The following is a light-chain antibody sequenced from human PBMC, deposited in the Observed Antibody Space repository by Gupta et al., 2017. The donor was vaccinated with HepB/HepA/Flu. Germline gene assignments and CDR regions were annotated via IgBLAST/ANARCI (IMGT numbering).Light chain of an antibody. CDR3: QVSDSTTDLVV. CDR1: NIEAKS. J-gene: IGLJ2*01. V-gene: IGLV3-21*02. Sequence: SYALTQPPSVSVAPGETARLTCGGNNIEAKSVHWYQLKPGQAPAAVVDEDSDRPSGIPDRFSGSTAGNTATLTISRVEAEDEAYDDCQVSDSTTDLVVFGGGT. CDR2: EDS.